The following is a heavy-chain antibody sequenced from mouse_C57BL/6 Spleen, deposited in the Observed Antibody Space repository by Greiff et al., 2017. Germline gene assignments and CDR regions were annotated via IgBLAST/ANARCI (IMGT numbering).Heavy chain of an antibody. CDR2: INPNNGGT. CDR3: AREITTVVAPLYCYAMDY. J-gene: IGHJ4*01. D-gene: IGHD1-1*01. CDR1: GYTFTDYY. Sequence: VQLQQSGPELVKPGASVKISCKASGYTFTDYYMNWVKQSHGQSLEWIGDINPNNGGTSYNQKFKGKATLTVDKSSSTAYMELRSLTSEDSAVYYCAREITTVVAPLYCYAMDYWGQGTSVTVSS. V-gene: IGHV1-26*01.